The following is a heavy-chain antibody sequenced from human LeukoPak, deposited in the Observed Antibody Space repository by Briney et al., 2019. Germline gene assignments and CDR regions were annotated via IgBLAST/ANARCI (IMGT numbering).Heavy chain of an antibody. V-gene: IGHV3-30*18. D-gene: IGHD1-26*01. CDR1: GFTFSSYG. CDR3: AKDHRTVGATTTDY. Sequence: GGSLRLSCAASGFTFSSYGMHWVRQAPGKGLEWVAVISYDGSNKYYADSVKGRFTISRDNYKNTLYLQMNSLRAEDTAVYYCAKDHRTVGATTTDYWGQGTLVTVSS. J-gene: IGHJ4*02. CDR2: ISYDGSNK.